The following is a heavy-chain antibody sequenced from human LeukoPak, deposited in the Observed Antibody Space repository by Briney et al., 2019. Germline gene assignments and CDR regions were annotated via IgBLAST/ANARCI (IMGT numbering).Heavy chain of an antibody. CDR3: ARDRHALWFRGEVFYGMDV. Sequence: SETLSLTCTVSGGSISSGGYYWSWIRQYPGKGLEWIGNIYYSGSTNYNPSLKSRVIISVDTSKNQFSLKVSSVTAADTAVYYCARDRHALWFRGEVFYGMDVWGKGTTVTVSS. D-gene: IGHD3-10*01. V-gene: IGHV4-31*03. CDR1: GGSISSGGYY. CDR2: IYYSGST. J-gene: IGHJ6*04.